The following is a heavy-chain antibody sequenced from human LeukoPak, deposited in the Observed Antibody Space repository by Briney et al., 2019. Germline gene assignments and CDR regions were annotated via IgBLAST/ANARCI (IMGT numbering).Heavy chain of an antibody. J-gene: IGHJ6*02. CDR2: IHYSGST. D-gene: IGHD2/OR15-2a*01. V-gene: IGHV4-59*01. CDR3: ARVPVYDYYGMDV. Sequence: SSETLSLTCTVSGGSTSSYYWSWIRQPPGKGLEWIGYIHYSGSTNYNPSLKSRVTISVDTSKNQFSLKLSSVTAADTAVYYCARVPVYDYYGMDVWGQGTTVTVSS. CDR1: GGSTSSYY.